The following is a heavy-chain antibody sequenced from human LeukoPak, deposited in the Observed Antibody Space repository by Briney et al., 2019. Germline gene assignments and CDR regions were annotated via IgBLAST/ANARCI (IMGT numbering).Heavy chain of an antibody. V-gene: IGHV4-39*01. J-gene: IGHJ5*02. Sequence: PSETLSLTCTVSGGSISSDAYYWAWVRQPPGKGLEWIGIVYYTGSTYYNPSLKSRLIMFVDTSKNQFSLKLSSVTAADTAVYYCATIETDNSGYHWFDPWGQRTLVTVSS. D-gene: IGHD3-22*01. CDR1: GGSISSDAYY. CDR3: ATIETDNSGYHWFDP. CDR2: VYYTGST.